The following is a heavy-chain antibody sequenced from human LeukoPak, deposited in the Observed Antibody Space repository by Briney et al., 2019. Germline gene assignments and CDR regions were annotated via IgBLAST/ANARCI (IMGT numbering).Heavy chain of an antibody. V-gene: IGHV3-7*01. Sequence: GGSLRLSCAASGVTFSSYGMSWVRQAPGKGLEWVANIKQDGSEKHYVDSVKGRFTISRDNAKNSLYLQMSSLRAEDTAVYYCTRVEETATTAAIIRKYSYYYYMDVWGKGNTVTVSS. CDR3: TRVEETATTAAIIRKYSYYYYMDV. CDR1: GVTFSSYG. J-gene: IGHJ6*03. D-gene: IGHD4-11*01. CDR2: IKQDGSEK.